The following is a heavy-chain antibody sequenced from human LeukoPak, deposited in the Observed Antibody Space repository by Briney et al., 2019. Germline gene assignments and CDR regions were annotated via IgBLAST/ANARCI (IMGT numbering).Heavy chain of an antibody. V-gene: IGHV4-4*07. J-gene: IGHJ3*02. CDR3: ARDMGYDSSGYYSYDAFDI. CDR2: IYTSGST. Sequence: SETLSLTCAVSGGSISSYYWSWIRQPAGKGLEWIGRIYTSGSTNYNPSLKSRVTMSVDTSKNQFSLKLSSVIAADTAVYYCARDMGYDSSGYYSYDAFDIWDQGTMVTVSS. CDR1: GGSISSYY. D-gene: IGHD3-22*01.